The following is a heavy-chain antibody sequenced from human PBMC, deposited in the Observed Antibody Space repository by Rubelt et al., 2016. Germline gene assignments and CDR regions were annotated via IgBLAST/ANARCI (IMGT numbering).Heavy chain of an antibody. CDR2: IIPILGIA. Sequence: QVQLVQSGAEVKKPGSSVKVSCKASGGTFSSYAISWVRQAPGQGLEWMGRIIPILGIANYAQKFQGRVTITADKSTSTAYMELSSLRSEDTAVYYCAKVPIRTVTSTFDYWGQGTLVTVSS. D-gene: IGHD4-17*01. CDR1: GGTFSSYA. V-gene: IGHV1-69*04. J-gene: IGHJ4*02. CDR3: AKVPIRTVTSTFDY.